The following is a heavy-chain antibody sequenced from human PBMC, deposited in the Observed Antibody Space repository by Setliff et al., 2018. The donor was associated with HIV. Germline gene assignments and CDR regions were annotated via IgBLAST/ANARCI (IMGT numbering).Heavy chain of an antibody. CDR2: IYNSAST. CDR1: GFTFSSYA. CDR3: ARQPPPGDYADY. Sequence: PGGSLRLSCAASGFTFSSYAMSWVRQTPEKGLEWIGYIYNSASTSYNPSLKSRVTISVDTSKNQSSLKLSSVTAADTAVYYCARQPPPGDYADYWGQGTLVTVSS. V-gene: IGHV4-59*08. D-gene: IGHD4-17*01. J-gene: IGHJ4*02.